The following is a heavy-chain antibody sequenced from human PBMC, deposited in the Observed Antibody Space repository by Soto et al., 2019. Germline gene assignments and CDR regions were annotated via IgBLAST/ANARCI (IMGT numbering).Heavy chain of an antibody. CDR3: AGTDGSGSYEADAFDI. CDR2: IYYSGST. CDR1: GGSISSGDYY. V-gene: IGHV4-30-4*01. J-gene: IGHJ3*02. Sequence: SETLSLTCTVSGGSISSGDYYWSWIRQPPGKGLEWIGYIYYSGSTYYNPSLKSRVTISVDTSKNQFSLKLSSVTAADTAVYYCAGTDGSGSYEADAFDIWGQGTMVT. D-gene: IGHD1-26*01.